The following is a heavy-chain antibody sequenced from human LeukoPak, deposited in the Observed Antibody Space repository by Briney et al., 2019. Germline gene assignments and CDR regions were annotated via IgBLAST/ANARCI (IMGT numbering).Heavy chain of an antibody. J-gene: IGHJ4*02. V-gene: IGHV3-21*01. Sequence: PGGSLRLSCAASGFTFSSYSMNWVRQAPGKGLEWVSSISSSSSYIYYADSVKGRFTISRDNAKNSLYLQMNSLRAEDTAVYYCARGGGRNTTMVWAFDYWGQGTLVTVSS. D-gene: IGHD5-18*01. CDR1: GFTFSSYS. CDR3: ARGGGRNTTMVWAFDY. CDR2: ISSSSSYI.